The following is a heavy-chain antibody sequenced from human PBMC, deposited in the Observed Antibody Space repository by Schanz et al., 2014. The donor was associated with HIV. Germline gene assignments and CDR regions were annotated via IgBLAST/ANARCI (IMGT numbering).Heavy chain of an antibody. Sequence: EVQLLESGGGLVQPGGSLRLSCAVSGFTITSYGMSWVRQAPGKGLEWVSTISAGVGTASYADSVKGRFTISRDNSKKMLXXXMNRXRAXDTAVYYCAIRTPMISFGAFDIWGRGTMVTVSS. V-gene: IGHV3-23*01. CDR1: GFTITSYG. J-gene: IGHJ3*02. CDR2: ISAGVGTA. D-gene: IGHD3-16*01. CDR3: AIRTPMISFGAFDI.